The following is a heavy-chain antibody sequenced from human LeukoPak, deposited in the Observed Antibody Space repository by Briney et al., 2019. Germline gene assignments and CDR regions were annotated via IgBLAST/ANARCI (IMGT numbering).Heavy chain of an antibody. CDR2: TYSGGDT. CDR3: ARLGMIQAYSTEDY. J-gene: IGHJ4*02. Sequence: GGSLRLSCAASGFTVSSNYMSWVRQAPGKGLEWVSVTYSGGDTYYADSVKGRFTISRDNSRNTLYLQMNSLRAEDTAVYYCARLGMIQAYSTEDYWGQGTLVTVSS. V-gene: IGHV3-53*01. CDR1: GFTVSSNY. D-gene: IGHD6-13*01.